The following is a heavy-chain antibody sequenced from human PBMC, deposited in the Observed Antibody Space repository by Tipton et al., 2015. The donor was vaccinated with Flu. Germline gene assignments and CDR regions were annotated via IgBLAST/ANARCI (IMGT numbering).Heavy chain of an antibody. V-gene: IGHV3-15*01. J-gene: IGHJ6*02. Sequence: SLRLSCAASGFTFSNAWMSWVRQAPGRGLEWVGRIKGRGDGGTADYAAPVKGRFAISRVDSRDTLYLQMKDLKTDDTAVYYCTTLWHYYDGSGTPYGTDVWGQGITVIVS. CDR2: IKGRGDGGTA. CDR3: TTLWHYYDGSGTPYGTDV. D-gene: IGHD3-3*01. CDR1: GFTFSNAW.